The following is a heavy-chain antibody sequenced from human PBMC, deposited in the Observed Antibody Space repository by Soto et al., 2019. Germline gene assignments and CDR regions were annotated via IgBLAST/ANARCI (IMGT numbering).Heavy chain of an antibody. J-gene: IGHJ4*02. Sequence: VQLLESGGGLVQPGRSLRLSCAASGFTFSNYAMSWVRQAPGQGLDWVSAISGSGGTTYYADSVKGRFTISRDNSKNTLFLRINSLRAEDAAVYYCAKFFVETGSNSGWPWSFHYWGQGTLVTVSS. V-gene: IGHV3-23*01. CDR1: GFTFSNYA. CDR2: ISGSGGTT. CDR3: AKFFVETGSNSGWPWSFHY. D-gene: IGHD6-25*01.